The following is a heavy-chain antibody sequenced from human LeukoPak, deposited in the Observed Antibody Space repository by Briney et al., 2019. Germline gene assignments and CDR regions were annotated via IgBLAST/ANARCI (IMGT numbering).Heavy chain of an antibody. V-gene: IGHV3-7*01. CDR1: GFTFSSYS. J-gene: IGHJ4*02. D-gene: IGHD2-2*01. Sequence: GGSLRLSCAASGFTFSSYSMNWVRQAPGKGLEWVANIKKDGIEKYYVESVKGRFTISRDNAKNSLSLQMNSLRAEDTAVYYCARGRYSSRSGGYYFDIWDQGTLVTVSS. CDR3: ARGRYSSRSGGYYFDI. CDR2: IKKDGIEK.